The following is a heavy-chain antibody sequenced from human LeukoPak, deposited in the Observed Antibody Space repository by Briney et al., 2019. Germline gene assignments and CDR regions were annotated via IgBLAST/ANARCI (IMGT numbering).Heavy chain of an antibody. CDR3: ARRGNWNGLYYYGMDV. CDR2: IYPGDSDT. CDR1: GYIFTSYW. Sequence: GESLKISCQVSGYIFTSYWIGWVRQMPGKGLEWMGIIYPGDSDTRYSPSFQGQVTISADKSISTAYLQWSSLKASDTAMYYCARRGNWNGLYYYGMDVWGQGTTVTVSS. V-gene: IGHV5-51*01. J-gene: IGHJ6*02. D-gene: IGHD1-1*01.